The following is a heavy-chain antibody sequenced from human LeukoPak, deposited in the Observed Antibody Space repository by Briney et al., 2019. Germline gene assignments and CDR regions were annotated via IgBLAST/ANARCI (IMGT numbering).Heavy chain of an antibody. CDR2: ITSRSSYT. J-gene: IGHJ4*02. CDR3: ARLTFSAYAHSDY. V-gene: IGHV3-11*03. CDR1: GFTFSDYY. D-gene: IGHD5-12*01. Sequence: GGSLRLSCAASGFTFSDYYMSWIRQAPGKGREWVSYITSRSSYTEYADSVNGRFTISRHNAKNSLYLPMNSLRAEDTAVYYCARLTFSAYAHSDYWGQGTLVTVSS.